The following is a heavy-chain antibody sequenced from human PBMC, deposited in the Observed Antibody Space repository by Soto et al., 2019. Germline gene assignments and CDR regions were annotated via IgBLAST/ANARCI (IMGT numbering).Heavy chain of an antibody. V-gene: IGHV3-33*01. J-gene: IGHJ5*02. CDR1: GFTFSSYG. D-gene: IGHD4-4*01. CDR3: VGESGALTVTRYNWFDP. Sequence: QVQLVESGGGVVQPGRSLRLSCAASGFTFSSYGMHWVRQAPGKWLDWVAVIWYDGSNKYYADSVKGRLTISRDNSKNKLYRQINSLRAEDTAVYYCVGESGALTVTRYNWFDPWGHVTLVNVSS. CDR2: IWYDGSNK.